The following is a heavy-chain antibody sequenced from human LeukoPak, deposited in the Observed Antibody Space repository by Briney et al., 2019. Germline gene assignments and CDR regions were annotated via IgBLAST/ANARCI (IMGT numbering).Heavy chain of an antibody. CDR1: GGTFSSYA. V-gene: IGHV1-8*03. D-gene: IGHD6-13*01. J-gene: IGHJ3*02. CDR3: ASYLPGIAAAGPSDAFDI. CDR2: MNPNSGNT. Sequence: GASVKVSCKASGGTFSSYAISWVRQAPGQGLEWMGWMNPNSGNTGYAQKFQGRVTITRNTSISTAYMELSSLRSEDTAVYYCASYLPGIAAAGPSDAFDIWGQGTMVTVSS.